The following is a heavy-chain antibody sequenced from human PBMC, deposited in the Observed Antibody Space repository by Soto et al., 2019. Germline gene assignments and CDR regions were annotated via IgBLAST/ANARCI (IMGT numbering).Heavy chain of an antibody. CDR3: ARDVNYDFWSGPRIQSPMMSGYYYYMDV. J-gene: IGHJ6*03. Sequence: QVQLVQSGAEVKKPGASVKVSCKASGYTFTSYGISWVRQAPGQGLEWMGWISAYNGNTNYAQKLQGRVTMTTDTSTSTAYMELRSLRSDDTDVYYCARDVNYDFWSGPRIQSPMMSGYYYYMDVWGKGTTVTVSS. CDR1: GYTFTSYG. D-gene: IGHD3-3*01. CDR2: ISAYNGNT. V-gene: IGHV1-18*01.